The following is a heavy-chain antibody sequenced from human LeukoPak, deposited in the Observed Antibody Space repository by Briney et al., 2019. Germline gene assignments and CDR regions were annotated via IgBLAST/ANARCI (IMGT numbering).Heavy chain of an antibody. CDR1: GFTFSSYA. V-gene: IGHV3-23*01. CDR2: ISGSGGST. Sequence: GGSLRLSCAASGFTFSSYAMSWVRQAPGKGLEWVSAISGSGGSTYYADSVKGRFTISRDNSKNTLYLQMNSLRAEDTPVYYCANAKFRAQDSSPLDYWGQGTLVTVSS. J-gene: IGHJ4*02. CDR3: ANAKFRAQDSSPLDY. D-gene: IGHD6-13*01.